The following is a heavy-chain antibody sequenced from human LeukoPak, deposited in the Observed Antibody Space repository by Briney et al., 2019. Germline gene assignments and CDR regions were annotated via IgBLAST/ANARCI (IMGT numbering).Heavy chain of an antibody. D-gene: IGHD5-24*01. Sequence: ASVKVSCKASGYTFNGYYMHWVRQAPGQGLEWMAWINPNSGGTNYAQKFQGRVTMTRDTSISTAYMELSRLRSDDTPVYYCAREEMVLSLSTWGQGTLVTVSS. CDR1: GYTFNGYY. V-gene: IGHV1-2*02. CDR2: INPNSGGT. J-gene: IGHJ5*02. CDR3: AREEMVLSLST.